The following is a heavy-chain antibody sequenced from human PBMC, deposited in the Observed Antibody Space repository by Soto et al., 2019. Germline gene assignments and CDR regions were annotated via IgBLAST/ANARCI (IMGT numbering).Heavy chain of an antibody. J-gene: IGHJ3*02. D-gene: IGHD3-16*02. CDR3: ARGGLIYGDAFDI. CDR2: ISSSSSYI. Sequence: GGSLRLSCAASGFTFSSYSMNWVRQAPGKGLEWVSSISSSSSYIYYADSVKGQFTISRDNAKNSLYLQMNSLRAEDTAVYYCARGGLIYGDAFDIWGQGTMVTVSS. V-gene: IGHV3-21*01. CDR1: GFTFSSYS.